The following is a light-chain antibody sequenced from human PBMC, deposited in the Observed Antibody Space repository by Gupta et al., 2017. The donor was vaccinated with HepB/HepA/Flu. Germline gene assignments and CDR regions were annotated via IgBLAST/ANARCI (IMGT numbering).Light chain of an antibody. CDR1: QSVSSSY. V-gene: IGKV3-20*01. CDR2: GAS. CDR3: QQYGSSPRT. Sequence: EIVLTQSPGTLSLSPGERATLSCRDSQSVSSSYLAWYQQKPGQAPRLLIYGASSSATGIPDSFSGSGSGTDFTLTISRLEPEDFAVYYCQQYGSSPRTFGQGTKVEIK. J-gene: IGKJ1*01.